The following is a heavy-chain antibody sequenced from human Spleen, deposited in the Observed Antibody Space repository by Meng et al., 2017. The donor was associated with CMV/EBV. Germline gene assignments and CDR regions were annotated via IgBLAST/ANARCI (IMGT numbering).Heavy chain of an antibody. D-gene: IGHD6-19*01. Sequence: SQTLSLTCDISGDSVSSNTAAWNWIRQSPSRGLEWLGRTYYRSEWYSDYADSVRSRITINADTSKNQFSLQLNSVTPEDTAVYFCARYTNGWYYFDYWGQGTLVTVSS. CDR1: GDSVSSNTAA. CDR3: ARYTNGWYYFDY. CDR2: TYYRSEWYS. V-gene: IGHV6-1*01. J-gene: IGHJ4*02.